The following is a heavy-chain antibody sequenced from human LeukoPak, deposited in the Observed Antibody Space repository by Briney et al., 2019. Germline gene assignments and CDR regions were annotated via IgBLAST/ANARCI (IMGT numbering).Heavy chain of an antibody. CDR1: GGSISSYY. J-gene: IGHJ5*02. CDR3: ARHYCSGGSCSSNWFDH. V-gene: IGHV4-59*08. D-gene: IGHD2-15*01. Sequence: SETLSLTCTVSGGSISSYYWSWIRQPPGNGLEWIGYIYYSGSTNYNPSLKSRVTISVDTSKNQFSLKLSSVTAADTAVYYCARHYCSGGSCSSNWFDHWGQGTLVTVSS. CDR2: IYYSGST.